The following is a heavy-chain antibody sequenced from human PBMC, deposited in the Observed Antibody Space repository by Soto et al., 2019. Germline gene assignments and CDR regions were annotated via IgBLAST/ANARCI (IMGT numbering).Heavy chain of an antibody. Sequence: GASVKVSCKASGYTFTSYDINWVRQAPGQGHEWMGWMNPNSGNTGYAQKFQGRVTMTTNNSISTAYMELSSLRSEDTAVYYCARGVDYYDFWSGYPNTSYYYGMDVWGQGTTVTVSS. CDR1: GYTFTSYD. D-gene: IGHD3-3*01. CDR3: ARGVDYYDFWSGYPNTSYYYGMDV. V-gene: IGHV1-8*01. J-gene: IGHJ6*02. CDR2: MNPNSGNT.